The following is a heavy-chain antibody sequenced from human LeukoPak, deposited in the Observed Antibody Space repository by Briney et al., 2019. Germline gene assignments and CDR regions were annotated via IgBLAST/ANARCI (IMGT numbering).Heavy chain of an antibody. CDR1: GGSLSTYH. D-gene: IGHD6-13*01. Sequence: SETLSLTCTVSGGSLSTYHWSWLRQPPGKGLEWIGYIFYSGSTNYNPSLKSRVTISVDTSKNQFSLKLISVTAADTAVYYCARSTSSSWYSSAFDIWGQGTMVTVSS. CDR3: ARSTSSSWYSSAFDI. V-gene: IGHV4-59*01. CDR2: IFYSGST. J-gene: IGHJ3*02.